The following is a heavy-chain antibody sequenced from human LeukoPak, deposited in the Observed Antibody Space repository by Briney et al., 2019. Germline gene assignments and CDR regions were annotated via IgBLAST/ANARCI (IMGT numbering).Heavy chain of an antibody. CDR1: GGSISNSSYY. CDR2: IYYSGST. Sequence: SETLSLTCTVSGGSISNSSYYWGWIRQPPGKGLEWIGTIYYSGSTYYNPSLKSRVTISVDTSKNQFSLKVSSVTAADTAVYHCVRQAEDYDYVWGSYRLTWFDPWGQGTLVTVSS. V-gene: IGHV4-39*07. D-gene: IGHD3-16*02. J-gene: IGHJ5*02. CDR3: VRQAEDYDYVWGSYRLTWFDP.